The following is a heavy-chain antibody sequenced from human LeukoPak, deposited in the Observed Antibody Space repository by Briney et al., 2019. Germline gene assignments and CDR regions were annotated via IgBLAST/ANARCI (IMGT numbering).Heavy chain of an antibody. Sequence: PGGSLRLSCAVSGFTFSTSAMTWVRQAPGKGLEWVSRISTSGTTYYADSVKGRFTISRDNSKNTLYLQMNSLRAEDTAVYYCAKDVSTMIYYCGMDVWGQGTTVTVSS. V-gene: IGHV3-23*01. J-gene: IGHJ6*02. CDR1: GFTFSTSA. CDR3: AKDVSTMIYYCGMDV. D-gene: IGHD3-22*01. CDR2: ISTSGTT.